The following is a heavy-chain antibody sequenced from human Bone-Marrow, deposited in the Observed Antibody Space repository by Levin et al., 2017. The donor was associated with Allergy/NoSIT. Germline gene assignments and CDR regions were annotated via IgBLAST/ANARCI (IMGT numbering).Heavy chain of an antibody. CDR2: VSHTGKT. V-gene: IGHV4-4*02. Sequence: SETLSLTCAVSGGSISSNYWWSWVRQTPGKGLEWIGEVSHTGKTNSDPSLRSRVTISVDTSKNQFSLTLTSVTAADTAVYYCARVIGFGSAWYNDYWGQGTLVTVSS. D-gene: IGHD6-19*01. J-gene: IGHJ4*02. CDR1: GGSISSNYW. CDR3: ARVIGFGSAWYNDY.